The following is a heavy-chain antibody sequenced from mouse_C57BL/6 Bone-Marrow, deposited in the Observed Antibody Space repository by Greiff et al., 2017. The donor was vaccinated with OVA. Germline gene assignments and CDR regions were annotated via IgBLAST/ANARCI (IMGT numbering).Heavy chain of an antibody. Sequence: QVHVKQPGAELVMPGASVKLSCKASGYTFTSYWMHWVKQRPGQGLEWIGEIDPSDSYTNYNQKFKGKSTLTVDKSSSTAYMQLSSLTSDDSAVYYCARGDFAWFAYWGQGTLVTVSA. J-gene: IGHJ3*01. V-gene: IGHV1-69*01. CDR1: GYTFTSYW. CDR3: ARGDFAWFAY. CDR2: IDPSDSYT.